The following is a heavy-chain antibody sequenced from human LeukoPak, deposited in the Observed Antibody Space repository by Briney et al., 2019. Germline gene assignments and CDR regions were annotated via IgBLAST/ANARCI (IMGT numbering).Heavy chain of an antibody. CDR2: INPNSGGT. CDR1: GYTFTGYY. V-gene: IGHV1-2*06. D-gene: IGHD3-10*01. CDR3: ARVEITMVRGVPSRLNY. Sequence: ASVKVSCKASGYTFTGYYMRWVRQAPGQGLKWMGRINPNSGGTNYAQKFQGRVTMTRDTSISTACMELSRLRSDDTAVYYCARVEITMVRGVPSRLNYWGQGTLVTVSS. J-gene: IGHJ4*02.